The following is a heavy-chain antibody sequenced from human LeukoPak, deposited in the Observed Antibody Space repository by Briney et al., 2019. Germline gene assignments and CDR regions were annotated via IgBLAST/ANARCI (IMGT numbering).Heavy chain of an antibody. D-gene: IGHD2-15*01. CDR1: GYSISSGYY. CDR2: IYHSGST. Sequence: SETLSLTCTVSGYSISSGYYWGWIRQPPGKGLEWIGSIYHSGSTYYSPSLKSRVTISVDTSKNQFSLKLSSVTAADTAVYYCARTKYCSGGSCYSAWFDPWGQGTLVTVSS. J-gene: IGHJ5*02. V-gene: IGHV4-38-2*02. CDR3: ARTKYCSGGSCYSAWFDP.